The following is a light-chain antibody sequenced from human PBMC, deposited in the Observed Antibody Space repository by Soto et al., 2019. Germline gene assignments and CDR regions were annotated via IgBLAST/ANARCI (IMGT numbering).Light chain of an antibody. CDR1: QSFRGL. V-gene: IGKV3-11*01. J-gene: IGKJ5*01. CDR3: QQRHMWHIT. CDR2: DAY. Sequence: EVVLTQSPVTLSLSPGERATLSCRASQSFRGLLAWYQQKPGQAPRLLIYDAYNRATGIPPRFRGSGSGTDFTITISSLEPEDSAVYYCQQRHMWHITFGQGTRLEIK.